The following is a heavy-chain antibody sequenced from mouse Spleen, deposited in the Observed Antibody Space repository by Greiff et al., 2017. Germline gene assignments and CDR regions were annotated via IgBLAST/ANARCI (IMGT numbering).Heavy chain of an antibody. V-gene: IGHV2-6-7*01. CDR2: IWGDGST. Sequence: VMLVESGPGLVAPSQSLSITCTVSGFSLTGYGVNWVRQPPGKGLEWLGMIWGDGSTDYNSALKSRLSISKDNSKSQVFLKMNSLQTDDTARYYCARVDNYYGSSYFAYWGQGTLVTVSA. CDR1: GFSLTGYG. CDR3: ARVDNYYGSSYFAY. D-gene: IGHD1-1*01. J-gene: IGHJ3*01.